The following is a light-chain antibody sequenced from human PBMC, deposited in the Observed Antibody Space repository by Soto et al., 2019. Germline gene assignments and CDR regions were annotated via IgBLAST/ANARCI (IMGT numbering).Light chain of an antibody. J-gene: IGKJ1*01. CDR2: GTS. CDR1: QRLKSDY. Sequence: EVTLTQSPGSLSLSPGERATLSCRASQRLKSDYFAWYQQRRGQAPRRLIYGTSIRASGIPDRFSGSGSGTDFTLTISRLEPEDFAVYYCQQYSSAPAWTFGQGTKVEV. CDR3: QQYSSAPAWT. V-gene: IGKV3-20*01.